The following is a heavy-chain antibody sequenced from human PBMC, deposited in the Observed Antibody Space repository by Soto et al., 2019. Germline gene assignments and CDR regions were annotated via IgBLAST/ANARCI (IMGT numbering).Heavy chain of an antibody. Sequence: SETLSLTCTVSGGSVSSGSYYWSWIRQPPGKGLEWIGYIYYSGSTNYNPPLKSRVTISVDTSKNQFSLKLSSVTATDTAVYYCARGVIVVVVAATAQSDAFDIWGQGTMVTVSS. CDR3: ARGVIVVVVAATAQSDAFDI. D-gene: IGHD2-15*01. CDR1: GGSVSSGSYY. J-gene: IGHJ3*02. V-gene: IGHV4-61*01. CDR2: IYYSGST.